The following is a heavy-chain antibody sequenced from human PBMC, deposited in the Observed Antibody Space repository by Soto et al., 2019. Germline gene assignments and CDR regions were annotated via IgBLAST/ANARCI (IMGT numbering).Heavy chain of an antibody. CDR2: LSSYKGNT. V-gene: IGHV1-18*01. J-gene: IGHJ6*02. CDR3: ASGDCSGGRCYPYYYYGMDV. Sequence: QVHLEQSGAEVKKPGASVKVSCKASGYTFNSYGISWVRQPPGQGLEWMGWLSSYKGNTIYVQSLRGRVTMTVDTSTSTAYMELRSLTADDAAVYYCASGDCSGGRCYPYYYYGMDVWGQGTTVIVSS. CDR1: GYTFNSYG. D-gene: IGHD2-15*01.